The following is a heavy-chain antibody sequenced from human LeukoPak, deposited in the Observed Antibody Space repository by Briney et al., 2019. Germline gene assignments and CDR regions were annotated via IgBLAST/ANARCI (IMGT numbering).Heavy chain of an antibody. CDR2: ISSSSSYI. CDR3: AKDKYGSYGWFDP. V-gene: IGHV3-21*04. Sequence: GGSLRLPRSASGFTFSSYCMNWVRQAPGKGLEWVSSISSSSSYIYYADSVKGRFTISRDNSKNTLYLQMNCLRAEDTAVYYCAKDKYGSYGWFDPWGQGTLVTVSS. CDR1: GFTFSSYC. D-gene: IGHD1-26*01. J-gene: IGHJ5*02.